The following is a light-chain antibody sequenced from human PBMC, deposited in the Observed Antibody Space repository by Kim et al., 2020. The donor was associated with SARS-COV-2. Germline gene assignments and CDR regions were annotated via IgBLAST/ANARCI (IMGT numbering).Light chain of an antibody. CDR1: TSNIGGYDY. CDR3: CSYGGGYTWV. V-gene: IGLV2-11*01. J-gene: IGLJ3*02. CDR2: AVN. Sequence: QSALTQPRSVSESPGQSVTISCTGSTSNIGGYDYVSWYRQLPGKAPEVMIYAVNKLPSGVPDRFSGSKSANTASLTISGLQAEDEADYYCCSYGGGYTWVFGGGTTLTVL.